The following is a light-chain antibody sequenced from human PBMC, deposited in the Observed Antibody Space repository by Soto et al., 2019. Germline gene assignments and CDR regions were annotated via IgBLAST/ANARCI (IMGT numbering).Light chain of an antibody. CDR2: EVS. CDR3: SSYTTSSTLGVV. J-gene: IGLJ2*01. Sequence: QSALTQPASVSGSHGQSITISCTGTSSDIGISNYVSWYQQHPGKAPKLMIYEVSNRPSGVSNRFSGSKSANTASLTISGLQAEDEADYYCSSYTTSSTLGVVFGGGTNLTVL. V-gene: IGLV2-14*01. CDR1: SSDIGISNY.